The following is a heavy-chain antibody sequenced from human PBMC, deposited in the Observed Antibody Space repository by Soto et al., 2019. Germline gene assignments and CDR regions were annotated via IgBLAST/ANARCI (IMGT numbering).Heavy chain of an antibody. CDR3: ARDLVGSVHYYYGMDV. CDR1: GYTFTNYG. V-gene: IGHV1-18*04. Sequence: GASVKVSCKASGYTFTNYGISWVLQAPGQGLEWMGWISAYNGNTNYAQKLQGRVTMTTDTSTSTAYMELRSLRSDDTAVYYCARDLVGSVHYYYGMDVWGQGTTVTVSS. J-gene: IGHJ6*02. CDR2: ISAYNGNT.